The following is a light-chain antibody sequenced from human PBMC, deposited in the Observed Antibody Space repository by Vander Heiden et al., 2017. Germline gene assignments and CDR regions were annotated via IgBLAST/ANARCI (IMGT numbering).Light chain of an antibody. Sequence: SYEPTQPPSVSVSPGQTARITCSGDALPKQYAYWYQQKPGQAPVLVRYKDSERPSGIPERFSGSSSGTTVTLTISGVQAEDEADYYGQSVGSSGTYYVVFGGGTKLTVL. CDR1: ALPKQY. CDR3: QSVGSSGTYYVV. V-gene: IGLV3-25*03. J-gene: IGLJ2*01. CDR2: KDS.